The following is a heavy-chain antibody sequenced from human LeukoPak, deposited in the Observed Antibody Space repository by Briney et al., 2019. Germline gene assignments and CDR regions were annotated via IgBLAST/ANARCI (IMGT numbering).Heavy chain of an antibody. V-gene: IGHV4-4*08. D-gene: IGHD2-21*01. Sequence: SETLSLTCTVSGASISTYYWSWVRQPPGQGLEWISYISPSGSTNYYPSLKSRLTISVDTSRNQVSLKLSSVTAADTAVYYCARHLPIAVTGPHSCHPMDVWGKGTTVSVSS. CDR1: GASISTYY. J-gene: IGHJ6*03. CDR3: ARHLPIAVTGPHSCHPMDV. CDR2: ISPSGST.